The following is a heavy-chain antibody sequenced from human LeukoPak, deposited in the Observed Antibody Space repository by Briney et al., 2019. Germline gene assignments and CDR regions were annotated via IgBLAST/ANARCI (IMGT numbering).Heavy chain of an antibody. V-gene: IGHV4-61*02. D-gene: IGHD2-21*01. Sequence: SETLSLTCTVSGGSISSGSYYWSWIRQPAGKGLEWIGRIYTSGSTNYNPSLKSRVTISVDTSKNQFSLKPSSVTAADTAVYYCARCRSYCALDVWGKGTTVTISS. CDR3: ARCRSYCALDV. CDR1: GGSISSGSYY. CDR2: IYTSGST. J-gene: IGHJ6*04.